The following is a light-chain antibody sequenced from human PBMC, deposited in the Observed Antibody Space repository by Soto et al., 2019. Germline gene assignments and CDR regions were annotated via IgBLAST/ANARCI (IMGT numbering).Light chain of an antibody. CDR2: EVS. CDR1: SSDVGGYNY. J-gene: IGLJ2*01. Sequence: QSALTQPASVSGSPGQSITISCTGTSSDVGGYNYVSWYQQHPGKAPKLMIYEVSNRPSGVSNRFSGSKSGNTASLTISGLPAEYEADYYCSSYTSSSTLGVVFGGGTKLTVL. CDR3: SSYTSSSTLGVV. V-gene: IGLV2-14*01.